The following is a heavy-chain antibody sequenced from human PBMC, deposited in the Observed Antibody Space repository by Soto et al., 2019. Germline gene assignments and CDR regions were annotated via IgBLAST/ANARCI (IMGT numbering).Heavy chain of an antibody. CDR1: GGSISSYY. Sequence: SETVSLTCTVSGGSISSYYWSWIRQPPGKGLEWIGYIYYSGSTNYNPSLKSRVTISVDTSKNQFSLKLSSVTAADTAVYYCASAAAARYYYYYGMDVWGQGTTVTVSS. CDR2: IYYSGST. CDR3: ASAAAARYYYYYGMDV. J-gene: IGHJ6*02. D-gene: IGHD6-13*01. V-gene: IGHV4-59*01.